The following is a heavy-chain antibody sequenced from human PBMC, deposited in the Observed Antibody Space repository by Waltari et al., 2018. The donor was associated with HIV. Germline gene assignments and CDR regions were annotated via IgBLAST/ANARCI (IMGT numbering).Heavy chain of an antibody. J-gene: IGHJ4*02. CDR3: ARAQSYDSSGYYFDY. Sequence: QLQLQESGPGLVKPSETLSLTCTVSGGSISSSSYYWGWIRQPPGKGLEWIGSIYYSGSTYYNPSLKSRVTISVDTSKNQFSLKLSSVTAADTAVYYCARAQSYDSSGYYFDYWGQGTLVTVSS. CDR2: IYYSGST. V-gene: IGHV4-39*07. D-gene: IGHD3-22*01. CDR1: GGSISSSSYY.